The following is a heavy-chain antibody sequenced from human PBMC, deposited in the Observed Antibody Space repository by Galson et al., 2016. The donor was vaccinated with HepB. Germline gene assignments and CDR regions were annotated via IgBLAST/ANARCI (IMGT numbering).Heavy chain of an antibody. CDR1: GGSIGSYY. CDR2: IYYSGRT. Sequence: SETLSLTCTVSGGSIGSYYWSWIRQPPGKGLEWIGYIYYSGRTNYHPSLKSRVTISVDTSKNQFSLKLNSVTAADTAVYYCAREGYDYYDSSAYYYFDYWGQGTLVTVSS. CDR3: AREGYDYYDSSAYYYFDY. J-gene: IGHJ4*02. V-gene: IGHV4-59*01. D-gene: IGHD3-22*01.